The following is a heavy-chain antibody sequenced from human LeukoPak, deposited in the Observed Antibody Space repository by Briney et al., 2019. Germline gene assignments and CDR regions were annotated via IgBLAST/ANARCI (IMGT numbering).Heavy chain of an antibody. V-gene: IGHV4-59*08. Sequence: PSETLSLTCTVSGGSISSYYWSWIRQPPGKGLEWIGYIYYSGSTNYNPSLKSRVTISVDTSKNQFSLKLSSVTAADTAVYYCARSYDSSGYHSDYWGQGTLVTVSS. CDR1: GGSISSYY. CDR2: IYYSGST. J-gene: IGHJ4*02. D-gene: IGHD3-22*01. CDR3: ARSYDSSGYHSDY.